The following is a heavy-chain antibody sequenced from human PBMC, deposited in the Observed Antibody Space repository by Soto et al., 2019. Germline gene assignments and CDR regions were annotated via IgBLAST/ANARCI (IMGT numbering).Heavy chain of an antibody. J-gene: IGHJ4*02. CDR2: IRPSGGST. V-gene: IGHV1-46*01. Sequence: GGPLRVSWAASGFTFSNYAMSWVRKAPGQGLEWMGIIRPSGGSTTYAQKFQGRVTMTRDTSTSTVYMELSSLRSEDTAVYYCAKQRDGNSFRYFDYWGQGTLVTVSS. D-gene: IGHD6-25*01. CDR1: GFTFSNYA. CDR3: AKQRDGNSFRYFDY.